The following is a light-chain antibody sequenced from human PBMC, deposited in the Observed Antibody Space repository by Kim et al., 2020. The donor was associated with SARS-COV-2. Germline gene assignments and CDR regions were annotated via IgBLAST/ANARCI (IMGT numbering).Light chain of an antibody. CDR3: QSYDDSLSALYV. V-gene: IGLV1-40*01. CDR1: SSNIGAGYA. CDR2: ANS. Sequence: QSVLTQPPSVSGAPGQRVTISCTGSSSNIGAGYAVHWYQQLPGTAPKLLIYANSNRPSGVPDRFSGSISGTSASLAIAGLQAEDEADYYCQSYDDSLSALYVFGTGTKVTVL. J-gene: IGLJ1*01.